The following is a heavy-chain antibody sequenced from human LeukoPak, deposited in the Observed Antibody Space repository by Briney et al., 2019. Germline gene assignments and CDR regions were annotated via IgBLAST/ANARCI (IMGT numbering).Heavy chain of an antibody. CDR1: GFTFSSYG. V-gene: IGHV3-23*01. CDR3: ARYDYDNYRPFDY. CDR2: ISGSGGST. J-gene: IGHJ4*02. Sequence: GGSLRLSCAASGFTFSSYGMSWVRQAPGKGLEWVSAISGSGGSTYYADSVKGRFTISRDNSKNTLYLEINSLRVEDTAVYYCARYDYDNYRPFDYWGQGTLVTVSS. D-gene: IGHD4-11*01.